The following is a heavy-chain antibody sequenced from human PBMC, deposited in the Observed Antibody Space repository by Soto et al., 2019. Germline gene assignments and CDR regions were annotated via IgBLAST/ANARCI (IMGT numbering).Heavy chain of an antibody. J-gene: IGHJ6*02. V-gene: IGHV3-7*05. CDR2: IKQDGSEK. D-gene: IGHD6-6*01. Sequence: GGSLRLSCAASGFTFSSFWMSGVRQAPGKGLEWVANIKQDGSEKYYVDSVKGRFTISRDNAKTSLYLQMNSLRAEDTAVYYCARDSRVWVDSSSSVGMDVWGQGTTVTVSS. CDR1: GFTFSSFW. CDR3: ARDSRVWVDSSSSVGMDV.